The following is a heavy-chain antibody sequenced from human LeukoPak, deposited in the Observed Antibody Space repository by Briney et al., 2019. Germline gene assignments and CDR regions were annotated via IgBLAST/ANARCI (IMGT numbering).Heavy chain of an antibody. D-gene: IGHD1-1*01. V-gene: IGHV4-59*01. CDR1: GVSICSFY. CDR2: IYYRGRT. J-gene: IGHJ6*03. CDR3: ARSTETHRWRTQYYDYYMDV. Sequence: SETLSFNGTVSGVSICSFYWGWIPHPPGQGLEWSVYIYYRGRTNANTSLTSRVTTSVDTSHNPFSLNSSSLTAATTVVYYCARSTETHRWRTQYYDYYMDVWGKGTTVTVS.